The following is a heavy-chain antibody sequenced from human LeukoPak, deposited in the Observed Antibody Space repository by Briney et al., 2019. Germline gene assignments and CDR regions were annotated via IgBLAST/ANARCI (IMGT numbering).Heavy chain of an antibody. CDR3: ARVPETRYAIPRDY. CDR1: GYTFTSYD. V-gene: IGHV1-8*01. D-gene: IGHD2-8*01. Sequence: GPVKVSCKASGYTFTSYDINWVRQATGQGLEWMGWMNPNDGNTGYAQKFQGRVTMTRNTSINTAYMELSSLRSEDTAVCYCARVPETRYAIPRDYWGQGTLVTVSS. CDR2: MNPNDGNT. J-gene: IGHJ4*02.